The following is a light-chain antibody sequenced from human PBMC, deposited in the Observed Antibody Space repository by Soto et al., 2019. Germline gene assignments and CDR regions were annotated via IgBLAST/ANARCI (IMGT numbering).Light chain of an antibody. V-gene: IGLV2-14*01. J-gene: IGLJ1*01. CDR1: SSDVGGYNY. CDR2: DVT. Sequence: QSALTQPASVSGSPGQSITISCTGTSSDVGGYNYVSWYQQHPVKAPKLMIYDVTNRPSGVSDPFSGAKSGNTASLTISGLQAEDEADYYCSSYTSSSTPYVFGTGTKVTVL. CDR3: SSYTSSSTPYV.